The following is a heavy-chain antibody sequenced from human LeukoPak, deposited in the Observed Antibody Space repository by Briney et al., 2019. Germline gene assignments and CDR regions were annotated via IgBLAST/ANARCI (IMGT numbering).Heavy chain of an antibody. J-gene: IGHJ5*02. V-gene: IGHV1-46*01. Sequence: ASVKVSCKAFGYTFTSNYMHWVRQAPGQGPEWMGVISPSGGSTTYAQKFQGRVTLTRDMSTSTAYMELRSLRSDDTAVYYCARASSSWSKWFDPWGQATLVTVSS. CDR1: GYTFTSNY. D-gene: IGHD6-13*01. CDR3: ARASSSWSKWFDP. CDR2: ISPSGGST.